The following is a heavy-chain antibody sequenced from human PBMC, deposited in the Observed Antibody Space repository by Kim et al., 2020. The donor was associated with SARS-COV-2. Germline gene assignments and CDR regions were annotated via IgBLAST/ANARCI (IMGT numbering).Heavy chain of an antibody. V-gene: IGHV1-69*13. D-gene: IGHD5-12*01. CDR3: ASGRYSGYDRRGPFDY. CDR2: IIPIFGTA. J-gene: IGHJ4*02. CDR1: GGTFSSYA. Sequence: SVKVSCKASGGTFSSYAISWVRQAPGQGLEWMGGIIPIFGTANYAQKFQGRVTITADESTSTAYMELSSLRSEDTAVYYCASGRYSGYDRRGPFDYWGQGTLVTVSS.